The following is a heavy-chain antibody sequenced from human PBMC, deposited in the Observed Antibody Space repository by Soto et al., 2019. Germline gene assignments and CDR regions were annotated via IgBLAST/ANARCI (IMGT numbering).Heavy chain of an antibody. V-gene: IGHV4-39*01. D-gene: IGHD3-9*01. CDR1: VDSITSNSYF. Sequence: ETLSLTCTVSVDSITSNSYFWAWIRQPPGKGLEWIGSIYYSGSTYHNPSLKSRVTISVDRSNNQFSLKLTSVTAADTAVYYCARHFSVDHFDYWGQGALVTVSS. CDR2: IYYSGST. J-gene: IGHJ4*02. CDR3: ARHFSVDHFDY.